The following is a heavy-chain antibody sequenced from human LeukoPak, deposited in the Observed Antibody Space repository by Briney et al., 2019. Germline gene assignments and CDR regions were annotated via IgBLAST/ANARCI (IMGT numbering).Heavy chain of an antibody. CDR1: GFTFSTYY. CDR3: ARSTLGDAFDI. CDR2: ITGSSSYI. J-gene: IGHJ3*02. D-gene: IGHD1-1*01. V-gene: IGHV3-21*01. Sequence: PGGSLRLSCAASGFTFSTYYMNWVRQAPGKGLEWVSFITGSSSYIYYTDSVKGRFTISRDNAKNTLYLQMNSLRAEDTAVYYCARSTLGDAFDIWGQGTMVTVSS.